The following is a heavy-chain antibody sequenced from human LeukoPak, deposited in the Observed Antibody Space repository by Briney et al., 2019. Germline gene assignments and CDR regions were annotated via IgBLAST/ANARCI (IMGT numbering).Heavy chain of an antibody. J-gene: IGHJ3*02. V-gene: IGHV3-30*02. CDR1: GFTFSSYG. CDR3: AKAPSKYSSSWPDAFDI. D-gene: IGHD6-13*01. CDR2: IRYDGSNK. Sequence: GRSLRHSCAASGFTFSSYGMHWVRQAPGKGLEWVAFIRYDGSNKYYADSVKGRFTISRDNSKNTLYLQMNSLRAEDTAVYYCAKAPSKYSSSWPDAFDIWGQGTMVTVSS.